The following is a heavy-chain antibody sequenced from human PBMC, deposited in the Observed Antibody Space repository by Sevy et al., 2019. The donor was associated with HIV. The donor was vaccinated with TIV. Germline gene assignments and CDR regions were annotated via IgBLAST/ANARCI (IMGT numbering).Heavy chain of an antibody. J-gene: IGHJ4*02. V-gene: IGHV4-34*01. CDR2: INHSGGT. D-gene: IGHD1-26*01. Sequence: SETLSLTCAVYGGTFSGHYWSWIRQPPGKRLEWIGQINHSGGTNYNPSLKSRVTISADMSKNQFSLKLTSVTAADTAVYYCVRGKLGATIEDKSFDYWGRGTLVTVSS. CDR3: VRGKLGATIEDKSFDY. CDR1: GGTFSGHY.